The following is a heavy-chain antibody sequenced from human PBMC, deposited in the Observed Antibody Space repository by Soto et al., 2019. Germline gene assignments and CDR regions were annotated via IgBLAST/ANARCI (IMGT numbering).Heavy chain of an antibody. CDR1: GFTFSRYA. CDR2: ISVSGDST. D-gene: IGHD2-21*02. V-gene: IGHV3-23*01. J-gene: IGHJ4*02. CDR3: AKIFRYGDPEY. Sequence: GGSLRPSCAASGFTFSRYAMSWVRQAPGKGLEWVSGISVSGDSTYYAGSVKGRFTISRDNSKSTLYLQMNSLRAEDTAVYYCAKIFRYGDPEYWGQGALVTVSS.